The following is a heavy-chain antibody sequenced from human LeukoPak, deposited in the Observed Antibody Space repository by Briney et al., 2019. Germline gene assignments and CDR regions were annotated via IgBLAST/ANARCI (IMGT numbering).Heavy chain of an antibody. Sequence: ASVKVSCKASGYTFTSYGISWVRQAPGQGLEWMGWISAYKGNTNYAQKLQGRVTMTTDTSTSTAYMELRSLRSGDTAVYYCARAPTTIFGVVLYGMDVWGQGTTVTVSS. V-gene: IGHV1-18*01. CDR2: ISAYKGNT. J-gene: IGHJ6*02. CDR1: GYTFTSYG. CDR3: ARAPTTIFGVVLYGMDV. D-gene: IGHD3-3*01.